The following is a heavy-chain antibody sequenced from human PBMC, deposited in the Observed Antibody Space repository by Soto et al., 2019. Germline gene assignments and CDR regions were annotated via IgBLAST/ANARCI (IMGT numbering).Heavy chain of an antibody. V-gene: IGHV4-31*03. Sequence: TLSLTCSVSGGSINTVGYYWTWILQQPGKGLEWIGYIYYSGSRDYNPSLKSRVSMSVDASKNQFSLNLTSVTAADTAVYYCAKESGGYDSSTRYGLDVWGQGTTVTVSS. CDR1: GGSINTVGYY. J-gene: IGHJ6*02. CDR3: AKESGGYDSSTRYGLDV. D-gene: IGHD6-25*01. CDR2: IYYSGSR.